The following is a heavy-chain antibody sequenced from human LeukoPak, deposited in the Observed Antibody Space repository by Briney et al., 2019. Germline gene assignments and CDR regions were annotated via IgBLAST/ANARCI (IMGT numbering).Heavy chain of an antibody. D-gene: IGHD6-19*01. J-gene: IGHJ3*02. CDR2: INIHDDA. Sequence: GGSLRLSCAASGFSVSGNYLTWVRQAPGRGLEWVSFINIHDDAFYADSVKGRFTVSRDNSKNTLFLEMNSLRVEDTAVYYCAKALTSGWYLDAFNIWGQGTMVTVSS. V-gene: IGHV3-66*03. CDR1: GFSVSGNY. CDR3: AKALTSGWYLDAFNI.